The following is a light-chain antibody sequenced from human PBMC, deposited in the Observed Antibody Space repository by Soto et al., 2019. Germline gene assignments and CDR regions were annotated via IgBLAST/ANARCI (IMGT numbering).Light chain of an antibody. CDR2: GAS. V-gene: IGKV3-20*01. Sequence: EIVLTQSPGTLSLSPGERATLSCRASQSVSSSYLAWYQQKPGQAPRLLIYGASSRATGIPDRLSGSGSGTDFTLTISRLEPEDFAVYYCQQYGSSPVTFGQGTKLEIK. J-gene: IGKJ2*01. CDR1: QSVSSSY. CDR3: QQYGSSPVT.